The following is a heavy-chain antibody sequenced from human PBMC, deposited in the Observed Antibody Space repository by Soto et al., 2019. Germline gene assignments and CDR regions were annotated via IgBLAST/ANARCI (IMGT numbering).Heavy chain of an antibody. V-gene: IGHV3-23*01. J-gene: IGHJ4*02. Sequence: GGSLRLSCAASGFTFSKYALTWVRQAPGKGLEWVSVISGSGGSTYFADSVKGRFTISRDNSKNTMYLQMSSLRAEDTAVYYCAKEYDSSVYYLDYWGQGTLVTVSS. CDR1: GFTFSKYA. CDR3: AKEYDSSVYYLDY. CDR2: ISGSGGST. D-gene: IGHD3-22*01.